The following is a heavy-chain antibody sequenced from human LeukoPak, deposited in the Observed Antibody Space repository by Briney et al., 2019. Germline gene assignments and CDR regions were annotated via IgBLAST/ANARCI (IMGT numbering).Heavy chain of an antibody. J-gene: IGHJ5*02. V-gene: IGHV4-31*03. D-gene: IGHD2-8*01. CDR2: IYYSGST. CDR1: GGSISSGGYY. CDR3: ARGVNGYWFDP. Sequence: PSQTLSLTCTVSGGSISSGGYYWSWIRQHPGQGLEWIGYIYYSGSTYYNPSLKSRVTISVDTSKNQFSLKLSSVTAADTAVYYCARGVNGYWFDPWGQGTLVTVSS.